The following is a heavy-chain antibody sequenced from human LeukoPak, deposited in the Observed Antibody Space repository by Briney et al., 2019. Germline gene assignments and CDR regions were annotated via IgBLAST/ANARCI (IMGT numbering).Heavy chain of an antibody. J-gene: IGHJ4*02. V-gene: IGHV4-4*07. CDR1: GDFISGSY. Sequence: SETLSLTCTVSGDFISGSYWSWIRQPAGKGLEWIGRIYTTGTANYNPSLTSRVTMSVDTSKKQLSLKLNSVTAADTAVYYCATFGGEGGFLHYWGQGILVAVSS. D-gene: IGHD4-23*01. CDR3: ATFGGEGGFLHY. CDR2: IYTTGTA.